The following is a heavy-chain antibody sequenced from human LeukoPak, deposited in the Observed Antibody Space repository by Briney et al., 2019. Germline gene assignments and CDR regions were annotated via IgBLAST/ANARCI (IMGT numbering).Heavy chain of an antibody. V-gene: IGHV1-2*02. CDR2: INPNSGGT. J-gene: IGHJ6*03. CDR1: GYTFTGYY. Sequence: ASVKVSCKASGYTFTGYYMHWVRQAPGQGREWMGWINPNSGGTNYAQKFQGRVTMTRDTSISTAYMELSRLRSDDTAVYYCARVSPGGAGTTTRYYYYYMDVWGKGTTVTVSS. D-gene: IGHD1-1*01. CDR3: ARVSPGGAGTTTRYYYYYMDV.